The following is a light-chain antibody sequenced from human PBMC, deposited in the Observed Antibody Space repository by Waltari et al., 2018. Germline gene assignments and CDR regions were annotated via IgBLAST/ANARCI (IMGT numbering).Light chain of an antibody. CDR1: QSVSNNY. CDR2: GTS. CDR3: QQYGSSPLT. J-gene: IGKJ4*01. Sequence: EIVLTQSPGTLSLSPGERATLSCRAIQSVSNNYLAWYQQRPGQAPRLLIYGTSSRATGIPDRFSGSESGTDFTLTISRLEPEDFAVYYCQQYGSSPLTFGGGTKVEIK. V-gene: IGKV3-20*01.